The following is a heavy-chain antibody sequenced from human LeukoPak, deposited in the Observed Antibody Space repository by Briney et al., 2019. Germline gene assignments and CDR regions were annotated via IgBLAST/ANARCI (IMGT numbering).Heavy chain of an antibody. CDR3: AREGLDIVVVTAIPYYYYGMDV. J-gene: IGHJ6*02. Sequence: GGSLRLSCAASGFTFSSYSTNWVRQAPGKGLEWVSSISSSSSYIYYADSVKGRFTISRDNAKNSLYLQMNSLRAEDTAVYYCAREGLDIVVVTAIPYYYYGMDVWGQGTTVTVSS. D-gene: IGHD2-21*02. CDR2: ISSSSSYI. CDR1: GFTFSSYS. V-gene: IGHV3-21*01.